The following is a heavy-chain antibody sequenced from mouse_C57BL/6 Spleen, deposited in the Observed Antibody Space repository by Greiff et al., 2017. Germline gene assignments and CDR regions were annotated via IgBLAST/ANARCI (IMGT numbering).Heavy chain of an antibody. CDR3: ARKWLSSYWYFEV. CDR2: INPNNGGT. Sequence: VQLQQSGPELVKPGASVKISCKASGYTFTDSYMNWVKQSHGKSLEWIGDINPNNGGTSYNQKFKGKATLTVGKSSRTAYMVLRSLTSEDAAVYYCARKWLSSYWYFEVGGTGTTVTVSS. CDR1: GYTFTDSY. J-gene: IGHJ1*03. V-gene: IGHV1-26*01. D-gene: IGHD1-1*01.